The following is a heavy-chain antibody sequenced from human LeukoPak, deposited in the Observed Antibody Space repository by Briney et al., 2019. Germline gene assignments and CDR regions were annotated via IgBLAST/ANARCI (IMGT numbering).Heavy chain of an antibody. V-gene: IGHV4-59*11. CDR3: ARGSGGSLDS. D-gene: IGHD3-10*01. CDR2: LYYTGTT. Sequence: PSGTLSLTCTVSGGSINGHYWSWIRQPPGKGLEWLGYLYYTGTTHNNPSLGSRVTISVDTSKNQFSLRLSSVTAADTAVYYCARGSGGSLDSWGQGTLVIVSS. CDR1: GGSINGHY. J-gene: IGHJ4*02.